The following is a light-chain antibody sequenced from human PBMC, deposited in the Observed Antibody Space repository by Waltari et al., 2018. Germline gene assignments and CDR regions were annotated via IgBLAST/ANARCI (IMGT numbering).Light chain of an antibody. J-gene: IGLJ2*01. Sequence: SYELTQPPSVSVFSGQTASIACSGARLGDKYTFWYPMKLGQSPQLIMFQDSRRPSGIPERFSGSNAGSTATLTISGTQAMDEADYYCQAWGDSVAVFGGGTKLTVL. CDR3: QAWGDSVAV. CDR2: QDS. V-gene: IGLV3-1*01. CDR1: RLGDKY.